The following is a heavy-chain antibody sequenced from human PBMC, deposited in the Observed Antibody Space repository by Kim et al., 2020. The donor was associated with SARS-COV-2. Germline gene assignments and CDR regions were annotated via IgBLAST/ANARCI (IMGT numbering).Heavy chain of an antibody. V-gene: IGHV4-34*01. Sequence: SETLSLTCAVYGGSFSGYYWSWIRQPPGKGLEWIGEINHSGSTNYNPSLKSRVTISVDTSKNQFSLKLSSVTAADTAVYYCASLFVGVVVVPAATYYFDYWGQGTLVTVSS. CDR1: GGSFSGYY. D-gene: IGHD2-2*01. CDR3: ASLFVGVVVVPAATYYFDY. CDR2: INHSGST. J-gene: IGHJ4*02.